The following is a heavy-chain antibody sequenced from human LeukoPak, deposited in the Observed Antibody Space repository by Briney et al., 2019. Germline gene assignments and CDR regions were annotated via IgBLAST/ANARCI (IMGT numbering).Heavy chain of an antibody. J-gene: IGHJ4*02. CDR3: ASWGGIQDY. CDR1: GGSISSYY. V-gene: IGHV4-59*01. CDR2: IYYSGST. Sequence: PSETLSLTCTVSGGSISSYYWSWIGQPPGEGLEWIGYIYYSGSTNYNPSLKSRVTISVDTSKNQFSPKLSSVTAADTAVYYCASWGGIQDYWGQGTLVTVSS. D-gene: IGHD3-16*01.